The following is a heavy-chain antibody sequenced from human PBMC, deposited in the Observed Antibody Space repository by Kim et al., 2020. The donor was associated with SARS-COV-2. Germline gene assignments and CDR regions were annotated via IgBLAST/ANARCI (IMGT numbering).Heavy chain of an antibody. V-gene: IGHV3-30*04. J-gene: IGHJ6*02. CDR2: ISYDGSNK. Sequence: GGSLRLSCAASGFTFSSYAMHWVLQAPGKGLEWVAVISYDGSNKYYADSVKGRFTISRDNSKTTLYLQMNSLRAEDTAVYYCARDRLITFIVRRDYYYYGMDVWGQGITVTVSS. CDR3: ARDRLITFIVRRDYYYYGMDV. D-gene: IGHD3-22*01. CDR1: GFTFSSYA.